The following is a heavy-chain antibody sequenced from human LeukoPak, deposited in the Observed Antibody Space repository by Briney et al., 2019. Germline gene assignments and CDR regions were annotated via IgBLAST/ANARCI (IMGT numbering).Heavy chain of an antibody. J-gene: IGHJ3*02. V-gene: IGHV3-7*03. CDR2: IKQDGGEK. CDR1: GFTFSSYA. D-gene: IGHD1-26*01. CDR3: ARDARVVGATGTCDI. Sequence: PGGSLRLSCAASGFTFSSYAMSWVRQAPGKGLEWVANIKQDGGEKYYADSVKGRFTISRDNAQNSLYLQMNSLRAEDTAVYYCARDARVVGATGTCDIWGQGTIVTVSS.